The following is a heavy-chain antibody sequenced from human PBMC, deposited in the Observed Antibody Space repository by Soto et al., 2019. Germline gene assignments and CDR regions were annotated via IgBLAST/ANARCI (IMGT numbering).Heavy chain of an antibody. CDR2: INGGSTT. J-gene: IGHJ6*02. Sequence: EVQLLESGGGLVQPGGSLRLSCAASGFTFSSYAMSWVRQAPGKGLEWVTAINGGSTTYYADSVKGRFTISRDHSKNTQDRLMSSLRADDTAVYYCAKDKDWGGVYGMDVWGQGTTFAVCS. V-gene: IGHV3-23*01. D-gene: IGHD2-21*01. CDR3: AKDKDWGGVYGMDV. CDR1: GFTFSSYA.